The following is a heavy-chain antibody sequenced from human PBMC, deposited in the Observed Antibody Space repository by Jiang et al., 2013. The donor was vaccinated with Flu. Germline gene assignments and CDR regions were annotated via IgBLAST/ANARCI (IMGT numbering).Heavy chain of an antibody. CDR1: GGSFSGYY. V-gene: IGHV4-34*01. Sequence: LLKPSETLSLTCAVYGGSFSGYYWSWIRQPPGKGLEWIGEINHSGSTNYNPSLKSRVTISVDTSKNQFSLKLSSVTAADTAVYYCARRAKVRLLWSMVATVHEYYFDYWGQGTLVTVSS. CDR3: ARRAKVRLLWSMVATVHEYYFDY. D-gene: IGHD5-12*01. J-gene: IGHJ4*02. CDR2: INHSGST.